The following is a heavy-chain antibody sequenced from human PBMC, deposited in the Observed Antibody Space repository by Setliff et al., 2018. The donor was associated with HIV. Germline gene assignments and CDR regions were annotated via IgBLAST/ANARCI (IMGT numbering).Heavy chain of an antibody. Sequence: SETLSLTCAVYGGSFGGDYCSWIRQPPGKGLEWIGEINPSGSTKYNPSLKSRVTISVDTSKNQFSLKLSSVTAADTAVYYCARQTHGSGSYYHHFDPWGQGALVTVSS. CDR3: ARQTHGSGSYYHHFDP. J-gene: IGHJ5*02. CDR1: GGSFGGDY. CDR2: INPSGST. D-gene: IGHD3-10*01. V-gene: IGHV4-34*01.